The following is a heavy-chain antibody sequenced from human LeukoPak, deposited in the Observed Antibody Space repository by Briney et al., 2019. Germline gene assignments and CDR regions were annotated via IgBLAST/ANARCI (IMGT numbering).Heavy chain of an antibody. Sequence: GGSLRLSCAASGFTFSSYAMHWVRQAPGKGLEWVAVISYDGSNKYYADSVKGRFTISRDNSKNTLYLQMNSLRAEDTAVYYCAKDSAEYYYDSSGYELFADYWGQGTLVTVSS. CDR3: AKDSAEYYYDSSGYELFADY. J-gene: IGHJ4*02. CDR1: GFTFSSYA. V-gene: IGHV3-30-3*01. D-gene: IGHD3-22*01. CDR2: ISYDGSNK.